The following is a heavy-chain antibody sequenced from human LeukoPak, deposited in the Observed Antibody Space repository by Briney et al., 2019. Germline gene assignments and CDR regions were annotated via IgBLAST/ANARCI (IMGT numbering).Heavy chain of an antibody. Sequence: GGSLRLSCAASGFTFSSYSMNWVRQAPGKGLEWVSSISSSGSTIFYADSVKGRFTISRDNAKNSLYLQMNSLRAEDTAVYYCFFYRHYYYYMDVWGKGTTVTISS. D-gene: IGHD2/OR15-2a*01. CDR1: GFTFSSYS. V-gene: IGHV3-48*04. CDR3: FFYRHYYYYMDV. J-gene: IGHJ6*03. CDR2: ISSSGSTI.